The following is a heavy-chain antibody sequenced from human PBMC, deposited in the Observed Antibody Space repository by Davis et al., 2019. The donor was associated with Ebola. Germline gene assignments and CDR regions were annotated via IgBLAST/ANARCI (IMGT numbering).Heavy chain of an antibody. D-gene: IGHD3-10*01. Sequence: ESLKISCAASGFTFSSYAMSWVRQAPGKGLEWVSSITGSGGSTYYADSVKGRFTISRDNSKNTLYLQMNSLRAEDTAVYYCAKDRVRFDYWGQGTLVTVSS. CDR1: GFTFSSYA. CDR2: ITGSGGST. J-gene: IGHJ4*02. CDR3: AKDRVRFDY. V-gene: IGHV3-23*01.